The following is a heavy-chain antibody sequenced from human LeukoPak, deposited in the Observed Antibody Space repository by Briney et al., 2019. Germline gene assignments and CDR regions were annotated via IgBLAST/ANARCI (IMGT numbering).Heavy chain of an antibody. CDR2: IYYSGST. D-gene: IGHD2-15*01. CDR1: GGSISSSSYY. CDR3: ARERSFSDIVVVVAATRAYDAFDI. J-gene: IGHJ3*02. V-gene: IGHV4-39*07. Sequence: SETLSLTCTVSGGSISSSSYYWGWIRQPPGKGLEWIGSIYYSGSTYYNPSLKSRVTISVDKSKNQFSLKLSSVTAADTAVYYCARERSFSDIVVVVAATRAYDAFDIWXXXTMVTVSS.